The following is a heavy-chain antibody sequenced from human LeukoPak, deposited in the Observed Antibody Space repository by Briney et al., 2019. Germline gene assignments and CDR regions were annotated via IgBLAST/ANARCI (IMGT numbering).Heavy chain of an antibody. CDR2: IGGSGSHT. J-gene: IGHJ4*02. CDR3: ARRTRGSSGGYFDY. V-gene: IGHV3-23*01. D-gene: IGHD1-26*01. Sequence: GGTLRLSCAVSGFTLNIYGMNWVRHAPGKGLEWVSGIGGSGSHTYYADSVKGRFTISRDNSKNTLHVQMNSLRAEDTAVYYCARRTRGSSGGYFDYWGQGTLVAVYS. CDR1: GFTLNIYG.